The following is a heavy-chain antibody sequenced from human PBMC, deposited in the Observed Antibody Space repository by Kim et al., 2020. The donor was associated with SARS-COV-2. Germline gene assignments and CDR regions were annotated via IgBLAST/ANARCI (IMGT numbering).Heavy chain of an antibody. Sequence: SVKVSCKASGGTFSSYAISWVRQAPGQGLEWMGGIIPIFGTANYAQKFQGRVTITADESTSTAYMELSSLRSEDTAVYYCASLLSGSSWPKFDYWGQGTLVTVSS. D-gene: IGHD6-13*01. CDR1: GGTFSSYA. V-gene: IGHV1-69*13. J-gene: IGHJ4*02. CDR2: IIPIFGTA. CDR3: ASLLSGSSWPKFDY.